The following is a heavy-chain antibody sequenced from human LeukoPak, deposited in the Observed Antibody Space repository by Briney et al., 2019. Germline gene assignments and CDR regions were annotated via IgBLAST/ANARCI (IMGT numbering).Heavy chain of an antibody. V-gene: IGHV1-2*02. J-gene: IGHJ4*02. CDR1: GYTFTGYY. CDR2: INPNRGGT. D-gene: IGHD3-3*01. Sequence: ASVKVSCKASGYTFTGYYMHWVRQAPGQGLEWMGWINPNRGGTNYAQKFQGRVTMTRDTSISTAYMELSRLRSDDTAVYYCARGGFSGSGYYLYWGQGTLVTVSS. CDR3: ARGGFSGSGYYLY.